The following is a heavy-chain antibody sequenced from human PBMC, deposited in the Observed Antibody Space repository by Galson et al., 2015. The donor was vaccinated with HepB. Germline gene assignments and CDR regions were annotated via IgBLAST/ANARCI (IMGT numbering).Heavy chain of an antibody. J-gene: IGHJ4*02. CDR3: ARERGDYAPIDY. CDR1: GFTFSSYS. CDR2: ISSSSSYI. Sequence: LRLSCAASGFTFSSYSMNWVRQAPGKGLEWVSSISSSSSYIYYADSVRGRFTISRDNAKNSLYLQMNSLRAEDTAVYYCARERGDYAPIDYWGQGTLVTVSS. V-gene: IGHV3-21*01. D-gene: IGHD4-17*01.